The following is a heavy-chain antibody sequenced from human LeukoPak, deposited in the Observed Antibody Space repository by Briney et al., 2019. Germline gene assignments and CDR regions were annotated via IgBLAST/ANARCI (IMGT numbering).Heavy chain of an antibody. CDR2: IYSGGST. Sequence: GGSLRLSCAASGFTVSSNYMSWVRQAPGKGLEWVSVIYSGGSTYYADSVKGRFTISRDNPKNTLYLQMNCLRAEDTAVYYCARVVVVAAKYYYYYMDVWGKGTTVTVSS. CDR1: GFTVSSNY. J-gene: IGHJ6*03. D-gene: IGHD2-15*01. V-gene: IGHV3-53*01. CDR3: ARVVVVAAKYYYYYMDV.